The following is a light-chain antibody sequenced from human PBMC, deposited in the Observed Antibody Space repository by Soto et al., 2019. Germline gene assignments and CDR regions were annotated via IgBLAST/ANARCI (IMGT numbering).Light chain of an antibody. V-gene: IGKV1-27*01. J-gene: IGKJ5*01. CDR2: DAS. Sequence: DIQMTPSPSSLSASVGDRVTITCRASQDISNYLAWYQQIPGKVPKLLIYDASTLQSGVPSRFSGSGSGTDFTFAINSLQTEDVATYYCQEYESSPTAFGQGTRLEIK. CDR1: QDISNY. CDR3: QEYESSPTA.